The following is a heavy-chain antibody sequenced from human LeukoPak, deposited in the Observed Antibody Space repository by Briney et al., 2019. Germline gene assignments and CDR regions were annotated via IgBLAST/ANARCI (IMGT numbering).Heavy chain of an antibody. Sequence: GGSLSLFCGAWGFIFSNYGMSWLRKARGKGLEGVAVIKQDGGEKYYVDSVKGRFTISRDNAKSSLYLQMNSLRAEDTAVYYCAKDWGGYWGQGTLVTVSS. D-gene: IGHD3-16*01. J-gene: IGHJ4*02. CDR3: AKDWGGY. V-gene: IGHV3-7*03. CDR1: GFIFSNYG. CDR2: IKQDGGEK.